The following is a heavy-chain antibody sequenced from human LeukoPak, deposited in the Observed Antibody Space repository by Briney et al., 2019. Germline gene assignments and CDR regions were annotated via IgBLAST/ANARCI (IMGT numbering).Heavy chain of an antibody. CDR2: INAGNGNT. CDR1: GYDFTSYA. D-gene: IGHD3-22*01. Sequence: ASVKVSCKASGYDFTSYAMHWVRQAPGQRLEWMGWINAGNGNTKYSQKFQDRVTVTRDTSTSTAYMELSSRRSEDTAVYYCAKDEKGYYHDTSGYPDAFDIWGQGTMVTVSS. CDR3: AKDEKGYYHDTSGYPDAFDI. V-gene: IGHV1-3*01. J-gene: IGHJ3*02.